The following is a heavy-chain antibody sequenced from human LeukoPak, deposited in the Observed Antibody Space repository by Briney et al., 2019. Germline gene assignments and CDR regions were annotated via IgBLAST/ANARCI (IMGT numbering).Heavy chain of an antibody. CDR3: ARDYYDSSGYSYYFDY. J-gene: IGHJ4*02. D-gene: IGHD3-22*01. CDR1: GFSLSTSGMR. CDR2: IDWDDDK. Sequence: SGPTLVNPTQTLTLTCTFSGFSLSTSGMRVSWIRQPPGKALEWLARIDWDDDKFYSTSLKTRLTISKDTSKNQEVLTMTNMDPVDTATYYCARDYYDSSGYSYYFDYWGQGTLVTVSS. V-gene: IGHV2-70*04.